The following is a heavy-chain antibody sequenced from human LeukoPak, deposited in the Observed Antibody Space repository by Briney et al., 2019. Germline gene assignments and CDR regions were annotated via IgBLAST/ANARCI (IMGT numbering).Heavy chain of an antibody. CDR2: INHSGST. CDR1: GGSFSGYY. CDR3: ARDDYYGSGSSSL. D-gene: IGHD3-10*01. Sequence: SETLSLTCAVYGGSFSGYYWSWIRQPPGKGLEWIGEINHSGSTNYNPSLKSRVTISVDTSKNQFSLKLSSVTAADTAVYYCARDDYYGSGSSSLWGQGTLVTVSS. V-gene: IGHV4-34*01. J-gene: IGHJ4*02.